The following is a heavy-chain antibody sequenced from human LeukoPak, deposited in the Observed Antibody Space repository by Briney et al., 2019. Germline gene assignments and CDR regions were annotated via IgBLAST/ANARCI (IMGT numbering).Heavy chain of an antibody. CDR2: IYPSGNT. Sequence: SETLSLTCTVSGDSISNSRHYWSWIRQPAGKALEWIGRIYPSGNTNYNPSLKSRVSISLDTSKNQFSLNLKSVTAADTAVYYCARASYSYDINGWVPFDYWGQGTLVTVSS. V-gene: IGHV4-61*02. CDR1: GDSISNSRHY. J-gene: IGHJ4*02. D-gene: IGHD3-22*01. CDR3: ARASYSYDINGWVPFDY.